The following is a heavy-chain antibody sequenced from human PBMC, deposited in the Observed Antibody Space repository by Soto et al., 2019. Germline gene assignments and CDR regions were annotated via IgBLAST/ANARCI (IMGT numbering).Heavy chain of an antibody. D-gene: IGHD3-3*01. J-gene: IGHJ4*02. CDR2: ISGSGGST. CDR3: AKLTIFGVVTPDFDY. CDR1: GFTFSSYA. Sequence: GGSLRLSCAASGFTFSSYAMSWVRQAPGKGLGWVSAISGSGGSTYYADSVKGRFTISRDNSKNTLYLQMNSLRAEDTAVYYCAKLTIFGVVTPDFDYWGQGTLVTVSS. V-gene: IGHV3-23*01.